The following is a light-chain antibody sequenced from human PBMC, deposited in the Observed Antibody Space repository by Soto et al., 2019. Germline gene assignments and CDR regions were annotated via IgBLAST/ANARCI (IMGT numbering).Light chain of an antibody. Sequence: EIVLTQSPGTLSLSPGERATLSCRDSQSVSSSYLAWYQQKPGQAPRLLIYGASSRATGIPDRFSGSGSGTDLTLTISRLEPEDFAVYYCQQYGSSPTFGGGTKVEIK. V-gene: IGKV3-20*01. CDR3: QQYGSSPT. J-gene: IGKJ4*01. CDR1: QSVSSSY. CDR2: GAS.